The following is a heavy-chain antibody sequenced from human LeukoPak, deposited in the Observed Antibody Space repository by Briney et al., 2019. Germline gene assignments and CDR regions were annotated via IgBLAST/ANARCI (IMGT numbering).Heavy chain of an antibody. V-gene: IGHV3-23*01. Sequence: GGSLRLSCAASGFTFSSYAMSWVRQAPGKGLEWVSAISGSGGSTYYADSVKGWFTISRDNSKNTLYLQMNSLRAEDTAVYYCATAAGTSETQAPSDYWGQGTLVTVSS. CDR2: ISGSGGST. J-gene: IGHJ4*02. D-gene: IGHD6-13*01. CDR1: GFTFSSYA. CDR3: ATAAGTSETQAPSDY.